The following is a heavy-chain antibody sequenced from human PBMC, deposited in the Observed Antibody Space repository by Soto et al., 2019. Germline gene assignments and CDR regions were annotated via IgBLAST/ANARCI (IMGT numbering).Heavy chain of an antibody. J-gene: IGHJ6*02. CDR1: GGSISSGGYY. CDR3: AGGWVVGAITVPYYYGMDV. V-gene: IGHV4-31*03. CDR2: IYYSGST. D-gene: IGHD5-12*01. Sequence: QVQLQESGPGLVKPSQTLSLTCTVSGGSISSGGYYWSWIRQHPGKGLEWIGYIYYSGSTYYNPPRKSRVTMSVDTSKNQSSLKLSSVTAGDMAVYYCAGGWVVGAITVPYYYGMDVWGQGTTVTVSS.